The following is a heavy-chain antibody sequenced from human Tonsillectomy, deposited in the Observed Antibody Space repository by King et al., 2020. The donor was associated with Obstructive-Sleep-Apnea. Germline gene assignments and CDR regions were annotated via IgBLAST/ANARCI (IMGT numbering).Heavy chain of an antibody. V-gene: IGHV4-39*07. Sequence: QLQESGPGLVKPSDTLSLTCTVSGGSISSSSYYWGWIRQPPGKGLEWIGSIYHSWSTLYNPSLKSRVTISVDTSKNQFSLKLNSVTAADTAVYYCARDEQLIPYWYFDLWGRGTLVTVSS. CDR2: IYHSWST. CDR3: ARDEQLIPYWYFDL. J-gene: IGHJ2*01. D-gene: IGHD6-13*01. CDR1: GGSISSSSYY.